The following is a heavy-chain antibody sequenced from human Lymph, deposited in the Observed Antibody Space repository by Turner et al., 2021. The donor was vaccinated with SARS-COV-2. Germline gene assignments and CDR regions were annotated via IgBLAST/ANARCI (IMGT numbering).Heavy chain of an antibody. Sequence: QVQLVQSGAEVKKPGASVKVSCKASGYTFTRYYMHWVRQAPGQGLEWMGIINPSGGSTSYAQKFQGRVTMTRDTSTSTVYMELSSLRSEDTAVYYCARDPPIQIWVDYFYYGMDVWGQGTTVTFSS. V-gene: IGHV1-46*01. CDR3: ARDPPIQIWVDYFYYGMDV. D-gene: IGHD5-18*01. CDR1: GYTFTRYY. J-gene: IGHJ6*02. CDR2: INPSGGST.